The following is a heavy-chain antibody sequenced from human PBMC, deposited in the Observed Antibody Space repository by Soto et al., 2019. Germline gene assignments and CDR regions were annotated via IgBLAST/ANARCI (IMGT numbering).Heavy chain of an antibody. V-gene: IGHV1-69*01. D-gene: IGHD1-1*01. CDR3: ARDGTIHMPNFDF. CDR2: IIPLFGTP. Sequence: QVLLMQSGAEVKKPGSSVKVSCTSSGGPFSSYGISWVRQVPGQGLEWLGGIIPLFGTPSYARKVQDRLTISADESPTTAYMELSSLTSEDTAMYFCARDGTIHMPNFDFWGQGTLVTVSS. J-gene: IGHJ4*02. CDR1: GGPFSSYG.